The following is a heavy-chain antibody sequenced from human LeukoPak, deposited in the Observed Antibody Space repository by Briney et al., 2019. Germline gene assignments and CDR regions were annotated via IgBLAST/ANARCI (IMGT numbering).Heavy chain of an antibody. CDR3: ARARHYYDRSGYQKYYLDY. V-gene: IGHV1-46*01. CDR2: INPSGATT. CDR1: GYTFISYY. Sequence: ASVKVSCKASGYTFISYYMHWVRQAPGQGPEWMGLINPSGATTSYAQKFQGRVTLTRDTSTSTVYMELNTLRSEDTAVYYCARARHYYDRSGYQKYYLDYWGKGNLVTVSS. D-gene: IGHD3-22*01. J-gene: IGHJ4*02.